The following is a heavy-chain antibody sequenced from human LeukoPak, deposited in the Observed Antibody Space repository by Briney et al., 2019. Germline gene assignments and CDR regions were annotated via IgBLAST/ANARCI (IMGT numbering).Heavy chain of an antibody. Sequence: SVKVSCKASGGTFSSYAISWVRQAPGQGLEWMGGIIPIFGTANYAQKFQGRVTITADESTSTAYMELSSLRSEDTAVYYCARIPSSSSSRWYFDLWGRGTLVTVSS. CDR2: IIPIFGTA. CDR3: ARIPSSSSSRWYFDL. V-gene: IGHV1-69*01. D-gene: IGHD6-6*01. J-gene: IGHJ2*01. CDR1: GGTFSSYA.